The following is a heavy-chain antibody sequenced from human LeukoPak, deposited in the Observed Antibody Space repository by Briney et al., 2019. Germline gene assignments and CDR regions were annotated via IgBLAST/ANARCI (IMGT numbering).Heavy chain of an antibody. Sequence: PGGSLRLSCKASGFSVSDNYMSWVRQAPGKGQEWLSVLYSNGNTYCIDSVKGRFSISRDNSKNTLYLQMNSLRPEDTAVYYCARDGWGSLEFDYRGQGTLVTVSS. CDR3: ARDGWGSLEFDY. CDR2: LYSNGNT. CDR1: GFSVSDNY. J-gene: IGHJ4*02. D-gene: IGHD3-10*01. V-gene: IGHV3-66*03.